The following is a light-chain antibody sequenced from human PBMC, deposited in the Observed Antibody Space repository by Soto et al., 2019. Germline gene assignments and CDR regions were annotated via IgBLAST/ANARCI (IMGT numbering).Light chain of an antibody. Sequence: QSVLTQPPSVSAAPGQKVTISCSGYSSNIGNNYVSWYQQLPGTAPKLLIYDNNKRASGIPDRFSASKSGTSATLGITGLQTGDEADYYCGTWDSSLSAGVFGGGTKLTVL. J-gene: IGLJ2*01. CDR2: DNN. V-gene: IGLV1-51*01. CDR1: SSNIGNNY. CDR3: GTWDSSLSAGV.